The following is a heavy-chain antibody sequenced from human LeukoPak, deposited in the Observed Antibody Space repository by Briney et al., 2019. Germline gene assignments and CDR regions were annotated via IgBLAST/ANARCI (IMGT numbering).Heavy chain of an antibody. CDR3: ARGRSSSSGGYFDY. CDR2: IYYSGST. CDR1: GGSISSYY. V-gene: IGHV4-59*01. Sequence: PSETLSLTCTVSGGSISSYYWSWIRQPPGKGLEWIGYIYYSGSTNYNPSLKSRVTISVDTSKNQFSLKLSSETAADTAVYYCARGRSSSSGGYFDYWGQGTLVTVSS. D-gene: IGHD6-6*01. J-gene: IGHJ4*02.